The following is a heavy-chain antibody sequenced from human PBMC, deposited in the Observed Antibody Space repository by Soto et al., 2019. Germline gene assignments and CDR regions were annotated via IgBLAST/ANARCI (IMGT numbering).Heavy chain of an antibody. Sequence: PGGSLRLSCAASGFTFSSYAMHWVRQAPGKGLEYVSAISSNGGSTYYANSVKGRFTISRDNSKNTLYLQMGSLRAEDMAVYYCARASCSGGSCYYFDYWGQGTLVTVSS. D-gene: IGHD2-15*01. V-gene: IGHV3-64*01. CDR3: ARASCSGGSCYYFDY. J-gene: IGHJ4*02. CDR2: ISSNGGST. CDR1: GFTFSSYA.